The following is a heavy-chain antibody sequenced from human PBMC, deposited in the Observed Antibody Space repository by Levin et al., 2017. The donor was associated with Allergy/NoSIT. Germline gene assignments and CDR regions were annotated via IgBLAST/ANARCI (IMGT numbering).Heavy chain of an antibody. CDR2: TYYRSKWYN. D-gene: IGHD1-14*01. J-gene: IGHJ4*02. CDR1: GDSVSSQSAT. Sequence: SQTLSLTCAISGDSVSSQSATWNWLRQSPSRGLEWLGRTYYRSKWYNDYAVSVKSRISVSPDTSKNQFSLQLTSVTPDDTAVYYCARDGPAISVFDYWGQGTLVTVSS. CDR3: ARDGPAISVFDY. V-gene: IGHV6-1*01.